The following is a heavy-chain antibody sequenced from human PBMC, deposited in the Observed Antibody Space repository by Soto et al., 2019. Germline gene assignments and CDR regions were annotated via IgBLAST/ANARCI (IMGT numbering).Heavy chain of an antibody. D-gene: IGHD1-26*01. Sequence: QITLKESGPTLVEPTQTLTLTCSFSGFSLTNSGVGVGWFRQAPGKALECLGIIYWDNDRRYNPSLKTRLTITQDTSKNQVVLTMTYMEPVDTGTYYRAHRVGHSGSWDVGWFDSWGQGTPVTVS. CDR1: GFSLTNSGVG. V-gene: IGHV2-5*02. CDR3: AHRVGHSGSWDVGWFDS. J-gene: IGHJ5*01. CDR2: IYWDNDR.